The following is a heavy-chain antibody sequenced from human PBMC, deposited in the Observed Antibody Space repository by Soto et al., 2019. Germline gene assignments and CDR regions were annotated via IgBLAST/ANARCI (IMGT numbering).Heavy chain of an antibody. CDR3: ARGRGWYDY. CDR2: IDAGNGKT. Sequence: QVQLVQSGAEVKKPGASVKVSCKASGYIFNRYVMHWVRQAPGQRPEWMGWIDAGNGKTKYSEKFQGRVTITRDTSVSTAYKELTTLRSEDTAVYYCARGRGWYDYWGQGTQVIVSS. D-gene: IGHD6-19*01. CDR1: GYIFNRYV. V-gene: IGHV1-3*01. J-gene: IGHJ4*02.